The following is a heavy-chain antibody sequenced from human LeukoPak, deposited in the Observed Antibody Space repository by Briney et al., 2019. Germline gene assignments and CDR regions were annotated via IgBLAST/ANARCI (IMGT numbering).Heavy chain of an antibody. J-gene: IGHJ4*02. CDR2: IYYSGST. D-gene: IGHD1-26*01. CDR3: ARGGSGTYYHY. V-gene: IGHV4-59*01. Sequence: SETLSLTCTVSGGSITSYHYSWIRQPPGKGLEWIGYIYYSGSTNYNPSLKSRVTISVDTSKNQFSLKLSSVTAADTAVYYCARGGSGTYYHYWGQGDLGTVSS. CDR1: GGSITSYH.